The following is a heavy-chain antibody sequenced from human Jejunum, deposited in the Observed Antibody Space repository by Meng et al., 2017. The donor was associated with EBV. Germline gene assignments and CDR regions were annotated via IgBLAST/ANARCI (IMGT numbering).Heavy chain of an antibody. D-gene: IGHD1-26*01. Sequence: VHLEEAGAEVETTRASMQVSCEASVDTFISHYTQWVRQDPGQRLEWMRIINPNGGSTSYAQKFQGRATLTRDTSTNTVYMELNSLRSDDTAVYYCARDQSISGTYPTWWFDPWGQGTLVTVSS. CDR2: INPNGGST. CDR3: ARDQSISGTYPTWWFDP. J-gene: IGHJ5*02. V-gene: IGHV1-46*01. CDR1: VDTFISHY.